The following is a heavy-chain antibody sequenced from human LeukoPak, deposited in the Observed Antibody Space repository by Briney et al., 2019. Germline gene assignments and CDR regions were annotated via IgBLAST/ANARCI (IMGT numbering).Heavy chain of an antibody. D-gene: IGHD2-2*01. J-gene: IGHJ4*02. Sequence: PSETLSLTSAVYGGSFSGYYWSWIRQPPGKGLEWIGEINHSGSTNYNPSLKSRVTISVDTSKNQFSLKLSSVTAADTAVYYCARVRCSSTSCRGYFDYWGQGTLVTVSS. CDR3: ARVRCSSTSCRGYFDY. CDR2: INHSGST. CDR1: GGSFSGYY. V-gene: IGHV4-34*01.